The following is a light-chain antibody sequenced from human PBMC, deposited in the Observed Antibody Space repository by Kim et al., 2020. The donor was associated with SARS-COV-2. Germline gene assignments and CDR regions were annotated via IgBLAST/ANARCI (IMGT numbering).Light chain of an antibody. CDR2: EAS. V-gene: IGKV3-20*01. CDR3: QQYGDPIT. J-gene: IGKJ5*01. CDR1: QRVDSNY. Sequence: LYPGERAALSCRASQRVDSNYLAWYQQKPGQVPRLLIYEASTRTTGVPDRFSGSGSGTDFTLTINRLEPEDFAVYYCQQYGDPITFGQGTRLEIK.